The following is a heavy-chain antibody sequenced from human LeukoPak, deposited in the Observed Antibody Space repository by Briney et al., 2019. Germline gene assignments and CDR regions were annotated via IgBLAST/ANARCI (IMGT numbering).Heavy chain of an antibody. CDR3: ARLPYYYGSSGYYSSYYYYMDV. V-gene: IGHV3-20*04. J-gene: IGHJ6*03. D-gene: IGHD3-22*01. CDR1: GFIFDDYG. CDR2: INWNGGST. Sequence: GGSLRLSCAASGFIFDDYGMSWVRQVPGKGLEWVSGINWNGGSTGYADSVKGRFTISRDNAKNSLYLQMNSLRAEDTALYYCARLPYYYGSSGYYSSYYYYMDVWGKGTTVTVSS.